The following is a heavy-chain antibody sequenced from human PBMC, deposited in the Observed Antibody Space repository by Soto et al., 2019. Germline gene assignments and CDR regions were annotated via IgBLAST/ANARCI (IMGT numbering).Heavy chain of an antibody. CDR2: IYYSGST. V-gene: IGHV4-59*01. CDR3: ARVVGATTPNWFDP. D-gene: IGHD1-26*01. J-gene: IGHJ5*02. Sequence: PSETLSLTCTVSGGSISSYYWSWIRQPPGKGLEWIGYIYYSGSTNYNPSLKSRVTISVDTSKNQFSLKLSSVTAADTAVYYCARVVGATTPNWFDPWGQGTLVTSPQ. CDR1: GGSISSYY.